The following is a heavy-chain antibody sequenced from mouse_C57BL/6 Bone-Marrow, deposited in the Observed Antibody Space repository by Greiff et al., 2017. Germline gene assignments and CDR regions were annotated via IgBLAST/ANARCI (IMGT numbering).Heavy chain of an antibody. V-gene: IGHV2-9*01. Sequence: VHLVESGPGLVAPSQSLSITCTVSGFSLTSYGVGWVRQPPGKGLLWRGVIWGGGSTNYNSALMSRLSISKDNSKSQVFVKMNSLQTDDTAMYYCAKRGYGRGYFDVWGTGTTVTVSS. CDR2: IWGGGST. CDR1: GFSLTSYG. CDR3: AKRGYGRGYFDV. D-gene: IGHD1-1*01. J-gene: IGHJ1*03.